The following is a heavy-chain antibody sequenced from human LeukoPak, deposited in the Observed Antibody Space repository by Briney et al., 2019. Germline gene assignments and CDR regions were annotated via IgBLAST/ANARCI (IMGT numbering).Heavy chain of an antibody. D-gene: IGHD3-22*01. Sequence: GGPLRLSCAASGFTFSSYGMHWVRQAPGKGLEWVAVISYDGSNKHYADSVKGRFTISRDNSKNTLYLQMNSLRAEDTAVYYCATGITMIVVSWGQGTLVTVSS. V-gene: IGHV3-30*03. J-gene: IGHJ5*02. CDR2: ISYDGSNK. CDR1: GFTFSSYG. CDR3: ATGITMIVVS.